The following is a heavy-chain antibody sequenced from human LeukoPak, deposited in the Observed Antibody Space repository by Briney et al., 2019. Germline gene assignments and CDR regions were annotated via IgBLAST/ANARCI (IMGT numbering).Heavy chain of an antibody. J-gene: IGHJ6*02. D-gene: IGHD3-22*01. CDR1: GGSISSYY. V-gene: IGHV4-59*01. Sequence: SETLSLTCTVSGGSISSYYWSWIRQPPGKGLEWIGYIYYSGSTNYNPSLKSRVTISVDTSENQFSLKLSSVTAADTAVYYCAGGDYYDSSGYYVYYYGMDVWGQGTTVTVSS. CDR2: IYYSGST. CDR3: AGGDYYDSSGYYVYYYGMDV.